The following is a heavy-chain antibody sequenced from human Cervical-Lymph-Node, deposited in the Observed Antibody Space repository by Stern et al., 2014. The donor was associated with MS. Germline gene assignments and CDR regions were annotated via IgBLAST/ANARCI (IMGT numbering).Heavy chain of an antibody. V-gene: IGHV3-48*01. J-gene: IGHJ4*02. Sequence: VQLVESGGGLVQPGGSLRLSCAASGFTFRSFGMNWVRQAPGKGLEWVSCISSSSSTISDADSMKGRFTISRDNAKNSLYLQMNSLRAEDTAVYYCARASGGSHSDFDCWGQGTLVTVSS. CDR3: ARASGGSHSDFDC. CDR2: ISSSSSTI. CDR1: GFTFRSFG. D-gene: IGHD2-15*01.